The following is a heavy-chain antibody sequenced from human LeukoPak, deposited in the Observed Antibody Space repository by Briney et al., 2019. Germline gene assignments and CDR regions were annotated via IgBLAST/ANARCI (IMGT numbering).Heavy chain of an antibody. D-gene: IGHD3-22*01. CDR3: ARDINYYDSSGYYLA. J-gene: IGHJ5*02. CDR1: GFTVSTNY. V-gene: IGHV3-53*01. Sequence: PGGSLRLSCAASGFTVSTNYMTWVRQAPGKGLEWVSVIYSGGSTYYADSVKGRFTISRDNSKNTLYLQMNSLRAEDTAVYYCARDINYYDSSGYYLAWGQGTLVTVSS. CDR2: IYSGGST.